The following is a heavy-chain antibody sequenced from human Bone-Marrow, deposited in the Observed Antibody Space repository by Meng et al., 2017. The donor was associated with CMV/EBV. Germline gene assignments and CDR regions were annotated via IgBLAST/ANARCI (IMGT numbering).Heavy chain of an antibody. J-gene: IGHJ4*02. D-gene: IGHD3-3*01. Sequence: GGSLRLSCAASGFTFSSYAMSWVRQAPGKGLEWVSAISGSGGSTYYADSVKGRFTISRDNSKNTLYLQMNSLRAEDTAVYYCAKAPGRYYDFWSGYYGFGVEYWGQGTRVTGSS. CDR1: GFTFSSYA. CDR3: AKAPGRYYDFWSGYYGFGVEY. CDR2: ISGSGGST. V-gene: IGHV3-23*01.